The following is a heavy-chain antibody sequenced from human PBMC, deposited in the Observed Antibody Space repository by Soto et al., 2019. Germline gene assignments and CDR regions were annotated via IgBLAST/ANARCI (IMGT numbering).Heavy chain of an antibody. J-gene: IGHJ4*02. CDR3: ARRYYYDSSGSPGY. CDR2: IIPILGIA. D-gene: IGHD3-22*01. Sequence: QVQLVQSGAEVKKPGSSVKVSCKASGGTFSSYTISWVRQAPGQGLEWMGRIIPILGIANYAQKFQGRVTXNALKXXSTAYMELSSLRSEDTAVYYCARRYYYDSSGSPGYWGQGTLVTVSS. V-gene: IGHV1-69*02. CDR1: GGTFSSYT.